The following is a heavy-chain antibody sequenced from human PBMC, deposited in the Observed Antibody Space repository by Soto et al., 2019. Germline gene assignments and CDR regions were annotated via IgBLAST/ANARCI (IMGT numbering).Heavy chain of an antibody. CDR2: ISSSSSYI. D-gene: IGHD6-13*01. V-gene: IGHV3-21*01. CDR1: GFTFSSYS. J-gene: IGHJ6*02. CDR3: ARVGYSSSWYHYYYYYGMDV. Sequence: PGGSLRLSCAASGFTFSSYSMNWVRQAPGKGLEWVSSISSSSSYIYHADSVKGRFTISRDNAKNSLYLQMNSLRAEDTAVYYCARVGYSSSWYHYYYYYGMDVWGQGTTITVSS.